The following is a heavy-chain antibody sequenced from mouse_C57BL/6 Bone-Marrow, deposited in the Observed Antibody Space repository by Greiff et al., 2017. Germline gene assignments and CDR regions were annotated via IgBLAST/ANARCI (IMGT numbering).Heavy chain of an antibody. CDR2: IDPSDSYT. CDR1: GYTFTSYW. D-gene: IGHD4-1*01. Sequence: QVQLQQPGAELVRPGTSVKLSCKASGYTFTSYWMHWVKQRPGQGLEWIGVIDPSDSYTNYNQQFKGKATLTVDTSSSTAYMQLSSLTSEDSAVYYCARDVTGYYFDYWGQGTTLTVSS. V-gene: IGHV1-59*01. CDR3: ARDVTGYYFDY. J-gene: IGHJ2*01.